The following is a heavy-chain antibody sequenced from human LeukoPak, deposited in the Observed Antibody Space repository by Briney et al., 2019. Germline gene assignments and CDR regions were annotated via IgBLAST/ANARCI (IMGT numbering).Heavy chain of an antibody. D-gene: IGHD3-22*01. CDR2: INPDGSTT. CDR1: GFTYDTYW. CDR3: ARGRYYYDRLDS. V-gene: IGHV3-74*01. J-gene: IGHJ4*02. Sequence: GGSLRLSCAASGFTYDTYWMHWVRQGPGEGLVWVSRINPDGSTTIYADSVKGRFTISRDNPKNTLYLQMSYLSAEDSALYYCARGRYYYDRLDSWGQGTLVTVSS.